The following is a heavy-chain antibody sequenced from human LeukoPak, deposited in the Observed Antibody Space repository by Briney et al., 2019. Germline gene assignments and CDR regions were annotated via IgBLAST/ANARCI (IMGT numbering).Heavy chain of an antibody. CDR3: ARGQRITMVRGPINWFDP. CDR1: GFTFSSYW. J-gene: IGHJ5*02. D-gene: IGHD3-10*01. Sequence: GGLRLSCAASGFTFSSYWMSWVRQAPGKGLEWVSVIYSGGSTYYADSVKGRFTISRDNSKNTLYLQMNSLRAEDTAVYYCARGQRITMVRGPINWFDPWGQGTLVTASS. CDR2: IYSGGST. V-gene: IGHV3-53*01.